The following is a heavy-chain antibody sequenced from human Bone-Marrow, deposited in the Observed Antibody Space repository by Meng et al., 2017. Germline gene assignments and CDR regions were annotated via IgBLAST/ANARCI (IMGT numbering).Heavy chain of an antibody. V-gene: IGHV3-7*01. CDR2: IKPDGSET. CDR3: ARALGWGRFVS. Sequence: GESLKISCAASGFSFSDYWMTWVRQAPGKGLEWVASIKPDGSETKYVDSVKGRFTISRDNAKKSLLLQMKRLRVEDTAVYYCARALGWGRFVSWGQRDLVTVSS. D-gene: IGHD3/OR15-3a*01. J-gene: IGHJ5*01. CDR1: GFSFSDYW.